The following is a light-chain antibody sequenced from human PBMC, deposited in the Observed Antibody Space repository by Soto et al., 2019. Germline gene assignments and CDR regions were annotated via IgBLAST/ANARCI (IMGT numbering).Light chain of an antibody. CDR3: QQLNIYPQT. CDR1: RDIDSY. CDR2: DAS. Sequence: DIQLTQSPSLLSASVGDRVTITCRASRDIDSYLAWYQLKPGKGPKLLIYDASTLQSGAPSRFSGSGSGTEFTLTISSLQPEDFATYYCQQLNIYPQTFGQGTEVEIK. J-gene: IGKJ1*01. V-gene: IGKV1-9*01.